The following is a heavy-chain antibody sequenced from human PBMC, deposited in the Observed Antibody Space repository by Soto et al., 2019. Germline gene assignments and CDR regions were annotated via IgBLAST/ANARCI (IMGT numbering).Heavy chain of an antibody. CDR2: MYHSGST. V-gene: IGHV4-4*02. J-gene: IGHJ4*02. D-gene: IGHD3-22*01. CDR1: GGSISSDYW. CDR3: ARHRDRGYDSSGYLAPLFY. Sequence: SETLSLTCAVSGGSISSDYWWTWVRQPPGKGLEWIAEMYHSGSTNYNPSLKSRVTISVDKSKNQISLKLSSVTAADTAVYYCARHRDRGYDSSGYLAPLFYWGQGTLVTVSS.